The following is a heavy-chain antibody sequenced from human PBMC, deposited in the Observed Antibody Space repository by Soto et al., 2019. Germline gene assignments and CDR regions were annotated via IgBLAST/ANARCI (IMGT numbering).Heavy chain of an antibody. D-gene: IGHD2-8*02. V-gene: IGHV3-23*01. J-gene: IGHJ4*02. CDR2: ISGTGGST. CDR1: GFTFSSYA. Sequence: GGSLRLSCAASGFTFSSYAMSWVRQAPGKGLEWVSAISGTGGSTYYADSVKGRFTISRDNSKNTLYLRLDSLGAEDTAVYYCAKMGGEFPYWPVDYWGQGTLVTVSS. CDR3: AKMGGEFPYWPVDY.